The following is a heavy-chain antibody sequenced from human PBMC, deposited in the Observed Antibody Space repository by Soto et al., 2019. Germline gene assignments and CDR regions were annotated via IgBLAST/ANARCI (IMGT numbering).Heavy chain of an antibody. J-gene: IGHJ4*02. V-gene: IGHV4-59*01. D-gene: IGHD4-17*01. CDR1: GGSISSYY. Sequence: KPSGTLSLTCTVSGGSISSYYWSWIRQPPGKGLEWIGYIYYSGSTNYNPSLKSRVTISVDTSKNQFSLKLSSVTAADTAVYYCARRYGGNFDNWGQGTLVTVSS. CDR2: IYYSGST. CDR3: ARRYGGNFDN.